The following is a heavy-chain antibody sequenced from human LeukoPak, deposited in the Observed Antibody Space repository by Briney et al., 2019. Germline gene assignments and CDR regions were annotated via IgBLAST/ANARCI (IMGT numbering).Heavy chain of an antibody. V-gene: IGHV3-21*01. Sequence: GGSLRLSCAASGLTFSSYSMNWVRQAPGKGLEWVSSISSSSSYIYYADSVKGRLTISRDNAKNSLYLQMNSLRAEDTAVYYCARDLNWNYVPWGQGTLVTVSS. J-gene: IGHJ5*02. CDR2: ISSSSSYI. CDR1: GLTFSSYS. CDR3: ARDLNWNYVP. D-gene: IGHD1-7*01.